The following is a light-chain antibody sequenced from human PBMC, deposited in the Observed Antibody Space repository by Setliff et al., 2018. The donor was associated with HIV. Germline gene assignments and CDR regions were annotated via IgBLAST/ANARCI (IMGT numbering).Light chain of an antibody. Sequence: EIVLTQSPGTLSLSPGESATLSCRASQSISSTYLAWYQQKPGQAPRLLIYGASSRATGIPDSFSGSGSGTDFTLTISRLQPEDFAVYYCQQYGSSPWTFGQGTKV. CDR2: GAS. V-gene: IGKV3-20*01. J-gene: IGKJ1*01. CDR3: QQYGSSPWT. CDR1: QSISSTY.